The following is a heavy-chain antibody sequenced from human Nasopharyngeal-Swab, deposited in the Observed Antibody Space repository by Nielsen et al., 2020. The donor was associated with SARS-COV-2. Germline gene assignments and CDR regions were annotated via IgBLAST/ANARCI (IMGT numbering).Heavy chain of an antibody. CDR2: ISGSGGST. D-gene: IGHD3-3*01. J-gene: IGHJ4*02. Sequence: GESLKISCAASGFTFSSYWMSWVRQAPGKGLEWVSGISGSGGSTYYADSVKGRFTISRDNSKNTPYLQMNSLRAEDTAVYYCAKKGRDFWSGYHFDYWGQGTLVTVSS. V-gene: IGHV3-23*01. CDR3: AKKGRDFWSGYHFDY. CDR1: GFTFSSYW.